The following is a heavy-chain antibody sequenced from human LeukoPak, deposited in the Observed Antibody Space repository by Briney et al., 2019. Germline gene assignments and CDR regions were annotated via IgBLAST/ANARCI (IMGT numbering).Heavy chain of an antibody. J-gene: IGHJ4*02. CDR2: INNSGWTI. V-gene: IGHV3-48*03. Sequence: GGSLRLSCAASGFTFRSYELHWVGPPPGKELEWVSYINNSGWTIHYADSVKGRFTICRDNAKNSLYLQMNSRIAEDTAVYYCASADPVVGVAATDYWGQGTLVTVSS. D-gene: IGHD2-15*01. CDR3: ASADPVVGVAATDY. CDR1: GFTFRSYE.